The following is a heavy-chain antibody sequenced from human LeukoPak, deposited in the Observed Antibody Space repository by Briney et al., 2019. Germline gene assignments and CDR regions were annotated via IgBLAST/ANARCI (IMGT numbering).Heavy chain of an antibody. CDR3: AAIRIGY. D-gene: IGHD5-24*01. Sequence: GGSLRLSCAASGFTLSTYWMSWVRQAPGKGLEWVANINQDGREKYHVDSVKGRFTISRDNAKNSLYLQMNSLRAEDSAVYYRAAIRIGYWGRGTLVTVSS. CDR2: INQDGREK. V-gene: IGHV3-7*02. J-gene: IGHJ4*02. CDR1: GFTLSTYW.